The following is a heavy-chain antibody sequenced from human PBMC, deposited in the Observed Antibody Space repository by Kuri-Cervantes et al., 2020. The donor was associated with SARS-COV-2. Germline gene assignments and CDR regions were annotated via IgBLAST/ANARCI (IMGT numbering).Heavy chain of an antibody. V-gene: IGHV3-30*18. CDR1: GFTFSNYG. D-gene: IGHD3-10*01. CDR3: AKDPGTMARGHYYYGMDV. Sequence: GGSLRLSCAASGFTFSNYGMHWVRQAPGKGLEWVAVISYNGSNEYYADSVKGRFTISRDNSKNTLYLHGDSLRAEDTSVYYCAKDPGTMARGHYYYGMDVWGQGATVTVSS. CDR2: ISYNGSNE. J-gene: IGHJ6*02.